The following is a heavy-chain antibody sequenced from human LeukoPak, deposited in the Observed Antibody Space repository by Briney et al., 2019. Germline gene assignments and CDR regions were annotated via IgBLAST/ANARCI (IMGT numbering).Heavy chain of an antibody. Sequence: SVNVSCKASGGTFSSYAISWVRQAPGQGLEWMGGIIPIFGTANYAQKFQGRVTITTDESTSTAYMELSSLRSEDTAVYYCCCYYGSGSYYIFDYWGQGTLVTVSS. CDR1: GGTFSSYA. V-gene: IGHV1-69*05. J-gene: IGHJ4*02. D-gene: IGHD3-10*01. CDR2: IIPIFGTA. CDR3: CCYYGSGSYYIFDY.